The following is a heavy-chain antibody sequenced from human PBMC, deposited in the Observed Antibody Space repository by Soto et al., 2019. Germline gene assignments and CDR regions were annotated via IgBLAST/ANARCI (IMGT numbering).Heavy chain of an antibody. CDR3: ARVRERLQYFDWFYHFDY. CDR1: GGSISGYY. Sequence: PSETPSLTCTVSGGSISGYYWSWIRQPPGKELEWIGYMYYSGSTHYNPSLKSRVAMSIDTTKNQFSLKLTSVTAADTAVYYCARVRERLQYFDWFYHFDYWGQGTQVTVSS. V-gene: IGHV4-59*01. D-gene: IGHD3-9*01. J-gene: IGHJ4*02. CDR2: MYYSGST.